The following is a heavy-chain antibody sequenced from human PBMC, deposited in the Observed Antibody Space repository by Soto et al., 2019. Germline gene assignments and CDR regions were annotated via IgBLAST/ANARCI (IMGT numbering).Heavy chain of an antibody. D-gene: IGHD3-3*01. Sequence: SETLSLTCAVYGGSFSGYYWSWIRQPPGKGLEWIGEINHSGSTNYNPSLKSRVTISVDTSKTQFSLKLSSVTAADTAVYYCARVFWSGYYPYYYYYYMDVWGKGTSVTVSS. CDR2: INHSGST. V-gene: IGHV4-34*01. CDR1: GGSFSGYY. J-gene: IGHJ6*03. CDR3: ARVFWSGYYPYYYYYYMDV.